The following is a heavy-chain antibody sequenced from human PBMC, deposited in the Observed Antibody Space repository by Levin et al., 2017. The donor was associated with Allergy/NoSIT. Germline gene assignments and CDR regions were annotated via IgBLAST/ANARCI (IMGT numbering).Heavy chain of an antibody. Sequence: GESLKISCKASGYSFTTSWIGWVRQMPGKGLEWVGIIYPRDSDTRYTSSFQGQVTISADKSISTAYLQWGSLKASDSAIYYCVRGIYGYQYDYWGQGTLVTVSS. CDR3: VRGIYGYQYDY. CDR2: IYPRDSDT. D-gene: IGHD6-25*01. J-gene: IGHJ4*02. CDR1: GYSFTTSW. V-gene: IGHV5-51*01.